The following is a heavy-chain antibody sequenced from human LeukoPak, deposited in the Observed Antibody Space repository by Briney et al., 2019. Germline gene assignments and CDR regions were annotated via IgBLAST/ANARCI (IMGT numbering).Heavy chain of an antibody. Sequence: PGGSLRLSCAASGFTFSNAWMSWVRQAPGKGLEWVAVQSYDGSNKYYADSVKGRFTISRDNSKNTLYLQMNSLRAEDTAVYYCARGEIAVAGYFDYWGQGTLVTVSS. V-gene: IGHV3-30-3*01. CDR1: GFTFSNAW. CDR3: ARGEIAVAGYFDY. CDR2: QSYDGSNK. J-gene: IGHJ4*02. D-gene: IGHD6-19*01.